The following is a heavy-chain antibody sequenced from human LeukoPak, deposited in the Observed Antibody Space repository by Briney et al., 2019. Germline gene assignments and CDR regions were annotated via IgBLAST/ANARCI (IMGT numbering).Heavy chain of an antibody. Sequence: PSETLSLTCAVSGSSIGNYYWSWIREPPGKGLEWSGYITYGGSTNYNSSLTSRLSISRDTSKNECSRRLMSVTAADTAVYYCAGIVEFQRQFDYWGQGMLVTVSS. J-gene: IGHJ4*02. D-gene: IGHD2-21*01. V-gene: IGHV4-59*01. CDR3: AGIVEFQRQFDY. CDR1: GSSIGNYY. CDR2: ITYGGST.